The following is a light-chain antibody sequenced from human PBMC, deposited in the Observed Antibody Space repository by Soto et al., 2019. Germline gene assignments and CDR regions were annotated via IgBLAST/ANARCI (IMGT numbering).Light chain of an antibody. J-gene: IGKJ1*01. Sequence: EIVLTQSPGTLSLSPGERATLSCRASQSVSSSYLAWYQQKPGRAPRLLIYGASSRATGIPDRFSGSGSGTDFTLTISRLEPEDFAVYYCRQYDNSPRTFGQGTKV. V-gene: IGKV3-20*01. CDR3: RQYDNSPRT. CDR1: QSVSSSY. CDR2: GAS.